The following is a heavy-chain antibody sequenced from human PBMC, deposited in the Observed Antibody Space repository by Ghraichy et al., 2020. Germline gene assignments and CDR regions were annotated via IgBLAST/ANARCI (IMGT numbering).Heavy chain of an antibody. V-gene: IGHV4-4*09. CDR2: IYTSGST. D-gene: IGHD5-24*01. CDR3: ARLMADDDI. CDR1: GGSISSYY. Sequence: LSLTCTVSGGSISSYYWSWIRQPPGKGLEWIGYIYTSGSTNYNPSLKSRVTISVDTSKNQFSLKLSSVTAADTAVYYCARLMADDDIWGQGTMVTVSS. J-gene: IGHJ3*02.